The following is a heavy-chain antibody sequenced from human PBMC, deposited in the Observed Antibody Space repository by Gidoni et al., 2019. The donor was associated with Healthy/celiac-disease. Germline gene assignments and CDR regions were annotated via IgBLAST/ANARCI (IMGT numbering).Heavy chain of an antibody. D-gene: IGHD3-9*01. J-gene: IGHJ4*02. Sequence: EVQLLESGGGLVQPGGSLRLSCAASGFTFRSYAMSWVRQAPGKGLEWVSAISGSGGSTYYADSVKGRFTISRDNSKNTLYLQMNSLRAEDTAVYYCAKMYYDILTGFDYWGQGTLVTVSS. CDR1: GFTFRSYA. CDR2: ISGSGGST. CDR3: AKMYYDILTGFDY. V-gene: IGHV3-23*01.